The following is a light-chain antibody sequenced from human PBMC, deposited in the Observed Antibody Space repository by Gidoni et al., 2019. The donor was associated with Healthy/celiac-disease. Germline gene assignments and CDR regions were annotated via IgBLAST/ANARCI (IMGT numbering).Light chain of an antibody. Sequence: EIVLTQYPGTLSLSAGERATLSCRASQTVSSSYLAWYQQKPGQAPRLLIYGASSRATGIPARFSGSGSGTDFTLTISRLEPEDFAVYYCQQYGSSPVTFGGGTKVEIK. J-gene: IGKJ4*01. CDR3: QQYGSSPVT. CDR2: GAS. CDR1: QTVSSSY. V-gene: IGKV3-20*01.